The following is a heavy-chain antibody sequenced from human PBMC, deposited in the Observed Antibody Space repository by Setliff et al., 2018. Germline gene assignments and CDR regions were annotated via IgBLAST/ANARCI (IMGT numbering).Heavy chain of an antibody. D-gene: IGHD5-12*01. Sequence: TGGSLRLSCAASGFTFCNYWIHWVRQVPGRGLVWVSRINSDGSTTNYADSVKGRFTTSRENAKNTLYLQLSNLRAEDTAVYYCARGGDGYNNGMDVWGQGTMVTVSS. CDR2: INSDGSTT. V-gene: IGHV3-74*01. CDR1: GFTFCNYW. CDR3: ARGGDGYNNGMDV. J-gene: IGHJ6*02.